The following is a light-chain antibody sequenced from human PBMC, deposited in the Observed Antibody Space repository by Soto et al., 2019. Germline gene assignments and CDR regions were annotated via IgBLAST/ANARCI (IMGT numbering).Light chain of an antibody. CDR2: GAS. V-gene: IGKV3-15*01. CDR1: QTINNN. J-gene: IGKJ1*01. CDR3: QQYDKWPWT. Sequence: DIVMKQSPATLSMSPGERATLSCRASQTINNNLARNPQKPGQAPRLLIYGASTRSTGIPDRFSGSGSGTEFTLTISSLQSEDFAVYYCQQYDKWPWTFGQGTKVEIK.